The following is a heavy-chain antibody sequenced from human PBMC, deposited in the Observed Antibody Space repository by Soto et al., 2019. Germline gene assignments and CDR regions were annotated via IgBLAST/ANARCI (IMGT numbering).Heavy chain of an antibody. V-gene: IGHV3-53*01. CDR3: ASSIAARRYYFDY. D-gene: IGHD6-6*01. J-gene: IGHJ4*02. CDR2: IYSGGST. CDR1: GFTVSSNY. Sequence: GSLRLSCAASGFTVSSNYMSGVRQAPGKGLEWVSVIYSGGSTYYADSVKGRFTISRDNSKNTLYLQMNSLRAEDTAVYYCASSIAARRYYFDYWGQGTLVTVSS.